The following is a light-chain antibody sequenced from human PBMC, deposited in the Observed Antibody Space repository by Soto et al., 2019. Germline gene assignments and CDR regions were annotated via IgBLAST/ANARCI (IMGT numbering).Light chain of an antibody. V-gene: IGKV1-5*03. Sequence: DIQMTQSPSTLSASVGARVTITCRASQSISSWLAWYQQKPGKAPKLLIYKASTLESGVPSRFSGSGSGTEFTLTISSLQPDDFATYYCQHYNNYYTFGQGTKLEIK. CDR3: QHYNNYYT. J-gene: IGKJ2*01. CDR1: QSISSW. CDR2: KAS.